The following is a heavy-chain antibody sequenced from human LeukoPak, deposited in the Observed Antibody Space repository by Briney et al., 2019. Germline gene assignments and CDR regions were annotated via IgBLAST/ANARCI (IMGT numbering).Heavy chain of an antibody. CDR2: IYYSGST. Sequence: TSETLSLTCTVSGGTISSYYWSWIRQPPGKGLEWIGYIYYSGSTNYNPSLKSRVTISVDTSKNQFSLKLSSVTAADTAVYYCARLIRRGQYGYGCWDSDHWARGTLVTVSS. CDR3: ARLIRRGQYGYGCWDSDH. D-gene: IGHD5-18*01. J-gene: IGHJ4*02. CDR1: GGTISSYY. V-gene: IGHV4-59*08.